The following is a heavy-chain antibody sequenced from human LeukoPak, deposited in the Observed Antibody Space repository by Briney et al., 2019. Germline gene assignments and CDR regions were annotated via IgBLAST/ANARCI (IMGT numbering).Heavy chain of an antibody. CDR1: GGPISNYY. CDR2: ISTSGST. Sequence: SETLSLTCTVSGGPISNYYWSWIRQPAGKGLQRIGRISTSGSTNYNPSLKSRVTISVDKSSNQFSLKLSSVTAADAAVYYCARVALSGLYYFDNWGQGTLVTVSS. V-gene: IGHV4-4*07. J-gene: IGHJ4*02. CDR3: ARVALSGLYYFDN. D-gene: IGHD5/OR15-5a*01.